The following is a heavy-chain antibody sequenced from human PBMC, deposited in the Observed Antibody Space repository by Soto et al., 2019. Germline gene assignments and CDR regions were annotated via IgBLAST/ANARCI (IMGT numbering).Heavy chain of an antibody. J-gene: IGHJ5*02. CDR1: GFTFSSYS. V-gene: IGHV3-21*01. CDR3: ARDSSSWYEGWFDP. CDR2: ISSSSSYI. D-gene: IGHD6-13*01. Sequence: ESGGGLVKPGGSLRLSCAASGFTFSSYSMNWVRQAPGKGLEWVSSISSSSSYIYYADSVKGRFTISRDNAKNSLYLQMNSLRAEDTAVYYCARDSSSWYEGWFDPWGQGTLVTVSS.